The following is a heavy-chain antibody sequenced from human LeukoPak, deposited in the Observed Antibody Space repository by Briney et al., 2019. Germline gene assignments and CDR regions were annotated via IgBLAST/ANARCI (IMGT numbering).Heavy chain of an antibody. V-gene: IGHV3-7*01. CDR1: GFTFSRYW. Sequence: GGSLRLSCAASGFTFSRYWMNWVRQAPGKGLEWVANIKQDGSDKYHVDSVKGRFTISRDNAKNSLYLQMNSLRAEDSAVYYCAREASDYYDGSGGFDYWGQGTLVTVSS. D-gene: IGHD3-22*01. CDR3: AREASDYYDGSGGFDY. J-gene: IGHJ4*02. CDR2: IKQDGSDK.